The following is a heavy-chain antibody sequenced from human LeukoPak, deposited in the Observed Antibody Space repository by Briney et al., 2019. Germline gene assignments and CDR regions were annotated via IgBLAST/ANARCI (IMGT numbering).Heavy chain of an antibody. Sequence: PSETLSLTCTVSGYSISSGYYWGWIRQPPGKGLEWIGSIYHSESADYNPSLKSRATISVDTTKNQFSLKLSSVTAADTAVYYCARQSQYSGYQAPDYWGQGTLVTVSS. CDR2: IYHSESA. CDR3: ARQSQYSGYQAPDY. J-gene: IGHJ4*02. D-gene: IGHD5-12*01. CDR1: GYSISSGYY. V-gene: IGHV4-38-2*02.